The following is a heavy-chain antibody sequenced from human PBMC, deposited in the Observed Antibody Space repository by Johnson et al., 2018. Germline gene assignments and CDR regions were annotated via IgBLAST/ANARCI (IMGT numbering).Heavy chain of an antibody. V-gene: IGHV4-39*07. J-gene: IGHJ3*01. CDR2: ISYSGST. D-gene: IGHD2/OR15-2a*01. Sequence: QVQLQESGPGLVKPSETLSLTCTVSGGSISSSTYYWGWIRQPPGKGLELIGSISYSGSTYYHPSLKTRSTVSVAPSKNQFSLRLTSVAASGPAGLYCAGAVKVVLFLGTRDVFDVWGQGTVVTVSS. CDR3: AGAVKVVLFLGTRDVFDV. CDR1: GGSISSSTYY.